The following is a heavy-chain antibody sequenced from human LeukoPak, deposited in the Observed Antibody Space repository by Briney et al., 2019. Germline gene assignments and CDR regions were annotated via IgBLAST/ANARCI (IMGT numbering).Heavy chain of an antibody. Sequence: SVNVSCKASGYTFTSYGISWVRQAPGRGLEWMGWISAYNGNTNDAQKLQGRVTITTDTSTSTAYMELRSLRSDDTAVYYCARVLRYYGSGSYYSGAFDIWGQGTMVTVSS. CDR1: GYTFTSYG. J-gene: IGHJ3*02. D-gene: IGHD3-10*01. CDR2: ISAYNGNT. CDR3: ARVLRYYGSGSYYSGAFDI. V-gene: IGHV1-18*01.